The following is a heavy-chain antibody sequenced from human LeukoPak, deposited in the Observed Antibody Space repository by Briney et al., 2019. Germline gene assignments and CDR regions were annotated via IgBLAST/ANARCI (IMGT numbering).Heavy chain of an antibody. Sequence: ASVKVSCKASGYTFTSYGISWVRQAPGQGLEWMGWISAYNGNTNYAQKLQGRVTMTTDTSTSTAYMELRSLRSDDTAVYYCARVSSSSSWYTGYYYYYYMDVWGKGTTVTVSS. CDR3: ARVSSSSSWYTGYYYYYYMDV. D-gene: IGHD6-13*01. J-gene: IGHJ6*03. CDR1: GYTFTSYG. V-gene: IGHV1-18*01. CDR2: ISAYNGNT.